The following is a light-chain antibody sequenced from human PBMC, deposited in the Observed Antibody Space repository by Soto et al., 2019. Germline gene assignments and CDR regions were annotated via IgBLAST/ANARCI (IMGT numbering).Light chain of an antibody. CDR2: GSA. V-gene: IGKV3-20*01. J-gene: IGKJ5*01. Sequence: EIVLTQSPGTLSLSPGERASLSCGASQIVSSSYLAWYQQKPGQTPRLLIYGSATRATGIPDRFSSSGSGTDFTLTISRLEPEDFAVYYRQQYGDSPTTFGPGTRLEIK. CDR3: QQYGDSPTT. CDR1: QIVSSSY.